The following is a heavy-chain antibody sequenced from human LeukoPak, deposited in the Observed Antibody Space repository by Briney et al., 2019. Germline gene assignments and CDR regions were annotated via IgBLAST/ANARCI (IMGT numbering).Heavy chain of an antibody. CDR1: GGSFSGYY. CDR2: INHSGST. V-gene: IGHV4-34*01. Sequence: SETLSLTCAVYGGSFSGYYWSWIRQPPGKGLEWIGEINHSGSTNYNPSLKSRVTISVDTSKNQFSLKLSSVTAADTAVYYCARHKHPRNRSTLGYYGSGSYYPFDYWGQGTLVTVSS. CDR3: ARHKHPRNRSTLGYYGSGSYYPFDY. J-gene: IGHJ4*02. D-gene: IGHD3-10*01.